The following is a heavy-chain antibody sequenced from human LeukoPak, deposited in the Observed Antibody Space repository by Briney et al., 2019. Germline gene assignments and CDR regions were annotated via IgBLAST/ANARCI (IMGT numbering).Heavy chain of an antibody. CDR2: IYSGGST. CDR3: ASPILTGLGGLVDY. Sequence: PGGSLRLSCAASGFTVSSNYMSWVRQAPGKGLEWVSVIYSGGSTYYADSVKGRFTISRDNSKNTLYLQMNSLRAEDTAVYYCASPILTGLGGLVDYWGQGTLVTVSS. J-gene: IGHJ4*02. D-gene: IGHD3-9*01. CDR1: GFTVSSNY. V-gene: IGHV3-53*01.